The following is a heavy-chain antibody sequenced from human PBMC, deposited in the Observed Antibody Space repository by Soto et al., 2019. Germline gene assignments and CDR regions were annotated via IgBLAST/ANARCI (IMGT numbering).Heavy chain of an antibody. D-gene: IGHD3-10*01. CDR3: ASSRPVRGVIIPPYYYYYMDV. Sequence: SVKVSCKASGGTFSSYTISWVRQAPGQGLEWMGRIIPILGIANYAQKFQGRVTITADKSTSTAYMELSSLRSEDTAVYYCASSRPVRGVIIPPYYYYYMDVWGKGTTVTVSS. V-gene: IGHV1-69*02. CDR2: IIPILGIA. CDR1: GGTFSSYT. J-gene: IGHJ6*03.